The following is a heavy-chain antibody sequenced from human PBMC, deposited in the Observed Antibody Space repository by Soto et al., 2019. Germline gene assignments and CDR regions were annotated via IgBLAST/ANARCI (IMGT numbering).Heavy chain of an antibody. CDR2: INPNTGDT. J-gene: IGHJ4*02. V-gene: IGHV1-2*04. CDR1: EYSFTGYY. D-gene: IGHD3-3*01. Sequence: ASVKVSCKASEYSFTGYYIHWLRPAPGQGPEWMGWINPNTGDTNYAQQFQGWVTMTRDTSINTAYMELSRLKSEDTAVFYCARDRRLGVVTHYFDYWGQGTLVTVSS. CDR3: ARDRRLGVVTHYFDY.